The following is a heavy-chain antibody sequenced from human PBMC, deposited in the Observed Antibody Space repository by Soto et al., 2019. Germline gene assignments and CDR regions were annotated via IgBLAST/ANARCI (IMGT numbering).Heavy chain of an antibody. CDR1: GGSFSGYY. V-gene: IGHV4-34*01. Sequence: SETLSLTCAVYGGSFSGYYWSWIRQPPGKGLEWIGEINHSGSTNYNPSLKSRVTISVDTSKNQFSLKLSSVTAADTAVYYCARRSDYWGQGTLVTVSS. CDR3: ARRSDY. J-gene: IGHJ4*02. CDR2: INHSGST.